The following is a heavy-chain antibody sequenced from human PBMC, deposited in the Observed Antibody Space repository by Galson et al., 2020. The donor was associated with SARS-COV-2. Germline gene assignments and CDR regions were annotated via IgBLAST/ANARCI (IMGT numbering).Heavy chain of an antibody. CDR2: ISGSGGST. J-gene: IGHJ6*02. CDR3: AKDFYDSSGYHYYYGMDV. CDR1: GFTFSSYA. V-gene: IGHV3-23*01. D-gene: IGHD3-22*01. Sequence: GGSLCLTCAASGFTFSSYAMSWVRQAPGKGLEWVSDISGSGGSTYYAASVKGRFTISRDNSKNTLYLQMNSLRAEDTAVYYSAKDFYDSSGYHYYYGMDVWGQGTTVTVSS.